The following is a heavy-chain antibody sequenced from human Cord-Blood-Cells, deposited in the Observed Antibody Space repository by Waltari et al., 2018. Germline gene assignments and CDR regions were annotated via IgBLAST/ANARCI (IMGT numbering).Heavy chain of an antibody. J-gene: IGHJ3*02. D-gene: IGHD3-16*01. V-gene: IGHV1-24*01. CDR3: ATTHPVREMRSLAFDI. Sequence: QVQLVQSGAEVKKPGASVKVSCKVSGYTITELSMHWVRQAPGKGLEWMGGFDPEDGETIYAQKFQGRVTMTEDTSTDTAYMELSSLRSEDTAVYYCATTHPVREMRSLAFDIWGQGTMVTVSS. CDR2: FDPEDGET. CDR1: GYTITELS.